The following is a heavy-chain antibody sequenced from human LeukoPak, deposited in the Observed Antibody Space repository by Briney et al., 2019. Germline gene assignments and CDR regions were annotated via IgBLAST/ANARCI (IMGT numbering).Heavy chain of an antibody. D-gene: IGHD1-26*01. CDR2: IFYSGST. CDR3: ARSSWDNGSGTGAFDI. J-gene: IGHJ3*02. CDR1: GGSISSYY. Sequence: SETLSLTCTVSGGSISSYYWSWVRQPPGKGLEWIGCIFYSGSTYYNPSLKSRVTLSVDTSKNQFSLEVNTVTAADTALYYCARSSWDNGSGTGAFDIWGQGTMVTVSS. V-gene: IGHV4-59*08.